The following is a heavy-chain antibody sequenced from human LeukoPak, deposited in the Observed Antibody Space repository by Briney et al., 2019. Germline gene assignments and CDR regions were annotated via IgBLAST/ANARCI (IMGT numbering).Heavy chain of an antibody. V-gene: IGHV3-33*06. CDR1: GFTFSRYG. D-gene: IGHD6-6*01. CDR3: AKDLGIAARKRFTWFAP. J-gene: IGHJ5*02. Sequence: GCSLRVSCAASGFTFSRYGMHWVRQAPGKGLEWVAVIWYEGSNKYYADSVKDQFTISRSNSKSTLYLQLNSLRSKDTAVYYCAKDLGIAARKRFTWFAPWGQGTLLTVSS. CDR2: IWYEGSNK.